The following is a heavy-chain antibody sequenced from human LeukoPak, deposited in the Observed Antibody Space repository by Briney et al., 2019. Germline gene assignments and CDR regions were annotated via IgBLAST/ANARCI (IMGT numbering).Heavy chain of an antibody. J-gene: IGHJ6*02. CDR1: GFSFSKFH. D-gene: IGHD3-3*01. CDR3: VKTYYDFWSGYLDGMDV. CDR2: ITDTSSHI. Sequence: GGSLRLSCTASGFSFSKFHMNWVRQAPGKGLEWVSSITDTSSHIYYADSVKGRFTISRDNSKNTLYLQMSSLRAEDTAVYYCVKTYYDFWSGYLDGMDVWGQGTTVTVSS. V-gene: IGHV3-21*01.